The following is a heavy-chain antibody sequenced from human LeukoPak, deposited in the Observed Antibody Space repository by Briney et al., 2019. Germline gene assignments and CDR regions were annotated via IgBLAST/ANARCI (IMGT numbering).Heavy chain of an antibody. CDR2: IYYSGST. CDR1: GGSISSGDYY. D-gene: IGHD3-22*01. V-gene: IGHV4-30-4*01. CDR3: ARRASYYYDSSGYYFREV. Sequence: SETLSLTCTVSGGSISSGDYYWSWIRQPPGKGLEWIGYIYYSGSTYYNPSLKSRVTISVDTSKNQFSLKLSSVTAADTAVYYCARRASYYYDSSGYYFREVWGQGTLVTVSS. J-gene: IGHJ4*02.